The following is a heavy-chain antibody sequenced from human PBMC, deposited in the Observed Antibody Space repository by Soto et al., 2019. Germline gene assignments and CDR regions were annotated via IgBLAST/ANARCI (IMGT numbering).Heavy chain of an antibody. CDR2: IWYDGSNK. Sequence: RLSCAASGFTFSSYGMHWVRQAPGKGLEWVAVIWYDGSNKYYADSVKGRFTISRDNSKNTLYLQMNSLRAEDTAVYYCARERSYRGYDRYFDYWGPGTLVT. CDR1: GFTFSSYG. J-gene: IGHJ4*02. D-gene: IGHD5-12*01. V-gene: IGHV3-33*01. CDR3: ARERSYRGYDRYFDY.